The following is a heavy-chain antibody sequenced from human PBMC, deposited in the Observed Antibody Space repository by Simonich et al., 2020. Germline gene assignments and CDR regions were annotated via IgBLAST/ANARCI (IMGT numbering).Heavy chain of an antibody. CDR3: ARASRGTWWYYYFDY. J-gene: IGHJ4*02. V-gene: IGHV1-18*01. CDR2: ISAKNSNT. D-gene: IGHD2-15*01. Sequence: QVQLVQSGAEVKKPGASVKVSCKASGYTFTSYGISWVRQAHGQGLEWMGWISAKNSNTTYAQKLQGRVTMTTDTSTSTAYMELRSLRSDDTAVYYCARASRGTWWYYYFDYWGQGTLVTVSS. CDR1: GYTFTSYG.